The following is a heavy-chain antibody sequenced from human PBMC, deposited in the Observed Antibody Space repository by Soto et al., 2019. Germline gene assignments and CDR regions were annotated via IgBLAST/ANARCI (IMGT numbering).Heavy chain of an antibody. Sequence: EVQLVESGGGLVQPGRSLRLSCAASGFTFDEYAMHWVRQAPGKGLEWVSGISWNSGSIGYADSVKGRFTISRDNAKNSLYLQMNSLRAEDTALYYCAKGPGPAAIPYNWFDPWGQGTLVTVSS. J-gene: IGHJ5*02. CDR1: GFTFDEYA. V-gene: IGHV3-9*01. CDR3: AKGPGPAAIPYNWFDP. CDR2: ISWNSGSI. D-gene: IGHD2-2*01.